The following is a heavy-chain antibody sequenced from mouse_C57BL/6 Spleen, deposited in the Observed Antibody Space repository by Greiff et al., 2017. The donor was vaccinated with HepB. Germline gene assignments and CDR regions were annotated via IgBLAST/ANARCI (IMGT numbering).Heavy chain of an antibody. CDR2: ISYDGSN. CDR1: GYSITSGYY. J-gene: IGHJ3*01. D-gene: IGHD2-1*01. CDR3: AGGKVYGNCAY. Sequence: VQLKQSGPGLVKPSQSLSLTCSVTGYSITSGYYWNWIRQFPGNKLEWMGYISYDGSNNYNPSLKNRITITRDTSKNQFFLKLNSVTTEDTATYYGAGGKVYGNCAYWGQGTLVTVSA. V-gene: IGHV3-6*01.